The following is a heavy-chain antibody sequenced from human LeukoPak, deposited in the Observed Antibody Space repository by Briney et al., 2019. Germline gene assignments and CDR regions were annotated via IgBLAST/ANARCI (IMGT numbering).Heavy chain of an antibody. CDR1: GGSISSYY. Sequence: SETLSLTCTVSGGSISSYYWNWIRQPPGKGLEWIGSISYSGSTNYNPSLESRVTISVDTSKNQFSLKLSSVTAADTAVYYCARHVPHLYYYYYMDVWGKGTTVTISS. CDR3: ARHVPHLYYYYYMDV. CDR2: ISYSGST. J-gene: IGHJ6*03. V-gene: IGHV4-59*08.